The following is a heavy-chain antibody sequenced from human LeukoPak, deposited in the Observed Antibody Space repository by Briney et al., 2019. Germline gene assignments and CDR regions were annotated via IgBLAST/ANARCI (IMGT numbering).Heavy chain of an antibody. CDR1: GLPIADFA. CDR2: ISGDGVST. Sequence: GGSLRLSCVASGLPIADFAMHWVRQAPGKGLEWVSLISGDGVSTFYADSVKGRSSISRDNSKNSLYLEMTSLRTEDAAMYYCAKESGKFDYWGQGTLVAVSS. V-gene: IGHV3-43*02. J-gene: IGHJ4*02. CDR3: AKESGKFDY.